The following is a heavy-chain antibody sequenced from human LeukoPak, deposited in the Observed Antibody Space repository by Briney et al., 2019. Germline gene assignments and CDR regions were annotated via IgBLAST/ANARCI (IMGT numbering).Heavy chain of an antibody. Sequence: SETLSLTCTVSGGSLSRYYWSWIRQPTGKGLEWIEHIYSSGSTNCNPSLKSRVTMSVDASKNQVSLKLSSVAAADTAVYYCARGSGPYYYYYMDVWGKGTTVTVSS. V-gene: IGHV4-4*07. CDR2: IYSSGST. CDR1: GGSLSRYY. D-gene: IGHD2-15*01. J-gene: IGHJ6*03. CDR3: ARGSGPYYYYYMDV.